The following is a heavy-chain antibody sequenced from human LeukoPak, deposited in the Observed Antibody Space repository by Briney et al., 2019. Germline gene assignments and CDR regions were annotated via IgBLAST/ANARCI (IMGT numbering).Heavy chain of an antibody. V-gene: IGHV3-64*01. CDR1: GFSFDKFG. CDR3: ASLDRSEIP. Sequence: PGGSLRLSCVASGFSFDKFGMHWVRRAPGKGLEYVSSVSADESGKYYTKSVRGRFSISRDNSKNTMYLQLGNLRPDDMGIYYCASLDRSEIPWGPGTLVTVSS. CDR2: VSADESGK. J-gene: IGHJ5*02. D-gene: IGHD1-26*01.